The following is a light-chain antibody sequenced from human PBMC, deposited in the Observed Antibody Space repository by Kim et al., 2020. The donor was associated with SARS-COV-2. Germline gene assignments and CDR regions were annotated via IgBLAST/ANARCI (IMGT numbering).Light chain of an antibody. J-gene: IGKJ4*01. CDR1: QSVSSN. Sequence: SVSPGERATLSCRASQSVSSNLAWYQQKPGQAPRLLIYGASTRATGITASFSGSGSGTELTLTISSLQSEDFAVYYCQQYNNWPLTFGGGTKLEI. CDR3: QQYNNWPLT. V-gene: IGKV3-15*01. CDR2: GAS.